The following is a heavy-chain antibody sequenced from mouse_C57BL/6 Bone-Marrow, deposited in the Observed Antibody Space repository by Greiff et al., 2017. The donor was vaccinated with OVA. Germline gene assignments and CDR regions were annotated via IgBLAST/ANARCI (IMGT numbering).Heavy chain of an antibody. CDR3: ARRWLLRAMDY. V-gene: IGHV1-19*01. D-gene: IGHD2-3*01. CDR2: INPYNGGT. Sequence: DVQLQESGPVLVKPGASVKMSCKASGYTFTDYYMNWVKQSHGKSLEWIGVINPYNGGTSYNQKFKGKATLTVDKSSSTAYMELNSLTSEDSAVYYCARRWLLRAMDYWGQGTSVTVSS. J-gene: IGHJ4*01. CDR1: GYTFTDYY.